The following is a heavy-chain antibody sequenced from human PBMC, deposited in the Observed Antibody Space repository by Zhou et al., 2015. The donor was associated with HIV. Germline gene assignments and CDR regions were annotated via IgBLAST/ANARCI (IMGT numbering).Heavy chain of an antibody. CDR2: IIPIFGTA. CDR3: ARERYCSSTSCPRDAFDI. V-gene: IGHV1-69*01. CDR1: GGTFSSYA. D-gene: IGHD2-2*01. J-gene: IGHJ3*02. Sequence: QVQLVQSGAEVKKPGSSVKVSCKASGGTFSSYAISWVRQAPGQGLEWMGGIIPIFGTANYAQKFQGRVTITADESTSTAYMELSSLRSEDTAVYYCARERYCSSTSCPRDAFDIWGQGTMVTVSS.